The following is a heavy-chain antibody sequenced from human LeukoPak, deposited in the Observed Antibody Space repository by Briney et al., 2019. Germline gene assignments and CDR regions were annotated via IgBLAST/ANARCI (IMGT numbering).Heavy chain of an antibody. Sequence: SETLSLTCTVSGYSISSGYYWGWLLQPPGKGREWIGSIYHSGSTYYNPSLKSRATISVDTSKNQFSLKLSSVPAAETAVYYCARVDDYVWGSYRIQGFDYWGQGTLVTVSS. V-gene: IGHV4-38-2*02. CDR2: IYHSGST. J-gene: IGHJ4*02. D-gene: IGHD3-16*02. CDR1: GYSISSGYY. CDR3: ARVDDYVWGSYRIQGFDY.